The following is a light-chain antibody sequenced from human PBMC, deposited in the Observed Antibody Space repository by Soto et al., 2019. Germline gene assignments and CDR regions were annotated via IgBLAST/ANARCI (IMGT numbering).Light chain of an antibody. CDR1: SSNIGSHT. Sequence: QSVLTQPPSASGAPGQTVTISCSGSSSNIGSHTVNWYQHLPGTAPKLLIYSNTQRPLGAPVRFSGSKSGTSASLAISGLQSEDEAEYYCAAWDDRLYVFGPGTKGTVL. CDR2: SNT. CDR3: AAWDDRLYV. V-gene: IGLV1-44*01. J-gene: IGLJ1*01.